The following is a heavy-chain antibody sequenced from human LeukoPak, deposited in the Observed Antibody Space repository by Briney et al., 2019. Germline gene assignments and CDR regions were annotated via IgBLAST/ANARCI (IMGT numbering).Heavy chain of an antibody. D-gene: IGHD3-9*01. CDR2: ISSSGSTI. Sequence: GGPLRLSCAASGFTFSDYYMSWIRQAPGKGLEWVSYISSSGSTIYYADSVKGRFTISRDNAKNSLYLQMNSLRAEDTAVYYCARDVYSAWSNYDILTGYYNSAFDIWGQGTMVTVSS. J-gene: IGHJ3*02. V-gene: IGHV3-11*01. CDR1: GFTFSDYY. CDR3: ARDVYSAWSNYDILTGYYNSAFDI.